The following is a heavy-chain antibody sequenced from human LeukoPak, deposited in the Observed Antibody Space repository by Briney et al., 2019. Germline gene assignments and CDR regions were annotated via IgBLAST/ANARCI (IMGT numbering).Heavy chain of an antibody. CDR3: ARGALGDIVVVPAAITHWFDP. D-gene: IGHD2-2*01. V-gene: IGHV1-69*05. Sequence: APVKVSCKASGYTFTSYAISWVRQAPGQGLEWMGGIIPIFGTANYAQKFQGRVTITTDESTSTAYMELSSLRSEGTAVYYCARGALGDIVVVPAAITHWFDPWGQGTLVTVSS. J-gene: IGHJ5*02. CDR2: IIPIFGTA. CDR1: GYTFTSYA.